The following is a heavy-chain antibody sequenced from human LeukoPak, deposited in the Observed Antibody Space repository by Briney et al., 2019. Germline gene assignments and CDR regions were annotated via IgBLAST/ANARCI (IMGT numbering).Heavy chain of an antibody. CDR1: GFTFSSYA. Sequence: TGGSLRLSCAASGFTFSSYAMHWVRQAPGKGLEWVAVISYDGSNKYYADSVKGRFTISRDNSKNTLYLQMNSLRAEDTAAYYCARGEGNWNDDWFDPWGQGTLVTVSS. V-gene: IGHV3-30-3*01. CDR3: ARGEGNWNDDWFDP. CDR2: ISYDGSNK. D-gene: IGHD1-1*01. J-gene: IGHJ5*02.